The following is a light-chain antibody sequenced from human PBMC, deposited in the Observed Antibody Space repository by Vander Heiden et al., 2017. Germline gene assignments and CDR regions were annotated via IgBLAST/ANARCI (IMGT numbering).Light chain of an antibody. V-gene: IGLV3-19*01. CDR2: GEN. CDR1: SLRSYY. CDR3: NSRDSSGNHLV. J-gene: IGLJ2*01. Sequence: SSELTQDPAVSVALGQTVRITCRGDSLRSYYASWYQQKPGQAPILVIYGENNRPSGIPDRFSGSSSGNTASLTITGAQAEDEADYYCNSRDSSGNHLVFGGGTKLTVL.